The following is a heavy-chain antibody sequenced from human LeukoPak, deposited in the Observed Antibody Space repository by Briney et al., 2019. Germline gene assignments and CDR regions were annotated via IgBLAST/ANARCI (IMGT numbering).Heavy chain of an antibody. CDR3: ARTIFGVVISYYFDY. D-gene: IGHD3-3*01. CDR2: ISSSSTI. Sequence: PGGSLRLSCAASGFTVSSNYMSWVRQAPGKGLEWVSYISSSSTIYYADSVKGRFTISRDNAKNSLYLQMNSLRAEDTAVYYCARTIFGVVISYYFDYWGQGTLVTVSS. V-gene: IGHV3-69-1*01. CDR1: GFTVSSNY. J-gene: IGHJ4*02.